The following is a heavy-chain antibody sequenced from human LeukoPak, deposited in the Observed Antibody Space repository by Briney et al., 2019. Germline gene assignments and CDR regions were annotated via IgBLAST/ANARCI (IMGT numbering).Heavy chain of an antibody. D-gene: IGHD2-21*01. CDR3: ASTHTSWDAFDI. J-gene: IGHJ3*02. CDR1: GGSISSFY. CDR2: IYYSGIT. V-gene: IGHV4-59*01. Sequence: DPSETLSLTCTVSGGSISSFYCSWIRQPPGKGLEWIGYIYYSGITNYNPSLKSRVTISVDTSKNQFSLKLSSVTAADTAVYYCASTHTSWDAFDIWGQGTMVTVSS.